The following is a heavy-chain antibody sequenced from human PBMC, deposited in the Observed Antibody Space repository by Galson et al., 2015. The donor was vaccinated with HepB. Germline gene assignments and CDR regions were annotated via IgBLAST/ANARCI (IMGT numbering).Heavy chain of an antibody. Sequence: QSGAEVKKPGESLKISCTGSGYSFTSYWIGWVRQMPGKVLEWIGIIYPGDSDTIYSRSFQGQVSISADKSLTAAYLQWSSLKASDTALYYCATGRPAFEIWGQGTKVTGSS. V-gene: IGHV5-51*03. J-gene: IGHJ3*02. CDR1: GYSFTSYW. CDR3: ATGRPAFEI. CDR2: IYPGDSDT.